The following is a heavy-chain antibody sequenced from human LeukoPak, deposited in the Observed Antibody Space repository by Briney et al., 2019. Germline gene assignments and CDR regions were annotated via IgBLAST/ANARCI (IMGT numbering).Heavy chain of an antibody. Sequence: SETLSLTCTVSGGSISSYYWSWIRQPAGKGLEWIGRIYTSGSTNYNPSLKSRVTMSVDTSKNQFSLKLSSVTAADTAVYYCARDPLHLALDPLYNWFDPWGQGTLVTVSS. CDR3: ARDPLHLALDPLYNWFDP. CDR2: IYTSGST. J-gene: IGHJ5*02. V-gene: IGHV4-4*07. CDR1: GGSISSYY.